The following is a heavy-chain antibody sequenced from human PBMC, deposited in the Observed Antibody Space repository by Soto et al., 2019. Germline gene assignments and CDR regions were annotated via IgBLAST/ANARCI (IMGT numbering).Heavy chain of an antibody. J-gene: IGHJ6*02. D-gene: IGHD6-6*01. Sequence: EVQLVESGGGLVKPGGALRLSCAASGFTFSSYSMNWVRQAPGKGLEWVSSISSSSSYLYYADSVKGRFTIYRDNANNSLYLQRNSLRAEDTAVYYCARVSSSRGYYYGMDVWGQGTTVTVSS. V-gene: IGHV3-21*01. CDR2: ISSSSSYL. CDR3: ARVSSSRGYYYGMDV. CDR1: GFTFSSYS.